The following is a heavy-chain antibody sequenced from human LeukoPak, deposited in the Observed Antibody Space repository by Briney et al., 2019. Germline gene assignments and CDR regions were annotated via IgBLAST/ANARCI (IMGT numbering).Heavy chain of an antibody. Sequence: PGGSLRLSCAASGFTFSSYSMNWVRQAPGKGLEWVSSISSSSGYIYYADSVKGRFTISRDNAKNSLYLQMNSLRAEDTAVYYCAACSGSSCYQVGWGQGTLVTVSS. V-gene: IGHV3-21*01. CDR1: GFTFSSYS. J-gene: IGHJ4*02. CDR3: AACSGSSCYQVG. D-gene: IGHD2-15*01. CDR2: ISSSSGYI.